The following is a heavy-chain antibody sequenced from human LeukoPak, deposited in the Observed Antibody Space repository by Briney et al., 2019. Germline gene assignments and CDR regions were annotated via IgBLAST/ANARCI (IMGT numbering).Heavy chain of an antibody. Sequence: SETLSLTCTVSGGSISSSSYYWGWIRQPPGKGLEWIGSIYYSGSTYYNPSLKGRVTISVDTSKNQFSLKLSSVTAADTAVYYCARLYYDSFDIWGQGTMVTVSS. D-gene: IGHD3-22*01. CDR3: ARLYYDSFDI. V-gene: IGHV4-39*01. CDR2: IYYSGST. CDR1: GGSISSSSYY. J-gene: IGHJ3*02.